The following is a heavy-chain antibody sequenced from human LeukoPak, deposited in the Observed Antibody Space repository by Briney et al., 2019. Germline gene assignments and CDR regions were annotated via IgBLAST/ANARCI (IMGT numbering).Heavy chain of an antibody. CDR3: ARDGTGWSGYFDY. J-gene: IGHJ4*02. V-gene: IGHV4-59*01. D-gene: IGHD3-3*01. CDR1: GGSISSYY. Sequence: SETLSLTCTVSGGSISSYYWSWIRQPPGKGLEWIGYIYYSGSTNYNPSLKSRVTISVDTSKNQFSLKLSSVTAADTAVYYCARDGTGWSGYFDYWGQGTLVTVSS. CDR2: IYYSGST.